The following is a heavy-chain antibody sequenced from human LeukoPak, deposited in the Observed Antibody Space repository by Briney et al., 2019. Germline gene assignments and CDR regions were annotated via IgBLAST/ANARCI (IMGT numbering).Heavy chain of an antibody. CDR3: ARGLRYDYVWGSYRYPDY. Sequence: ASVKVSCKASGYTFTSYDINWVRQATGQGLEWMGWMNPNSGNTGYAQKFQGRVTMTRNTSISTAYMELSSLRSEDTAVYYCARGLRYDYVWGSYRYPDYWGQGTLVTVSS. CDR1: GYTFTSYD. J-gene: IGHJ4*02. V-gene: IGHV1-8*01. D-gene: IGHD3-16*02. CDR2: MNPNSGNT.